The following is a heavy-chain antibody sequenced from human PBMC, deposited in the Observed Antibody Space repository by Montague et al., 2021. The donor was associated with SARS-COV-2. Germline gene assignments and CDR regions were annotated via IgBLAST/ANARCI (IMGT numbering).Heavy chain of an antibody. J-gene: IGHJ5*02. CDR1: GGSISNYY. V-gene: IGHV4-4*07. D-gene: IGHD3-10*01. CDR2: IQASGSR. CDR3: ASGSCYDDIGEWGS. Sequence: SETLSLTCTVSGGSISNYYWSWIRQPAGKGLEWIGDIQASGSRTXXPSXXXRVTISVDTSKNQFSLKLSSVTAADTAVYFCASGSCYDDIGEWGSWGQGTLVTVSS.